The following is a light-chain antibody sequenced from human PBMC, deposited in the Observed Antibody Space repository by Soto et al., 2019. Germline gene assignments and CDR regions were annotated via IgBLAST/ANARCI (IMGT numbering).Light chain of an antibody. V-gene: IGKV1-39*01. Sequence: MANSRPSHWVSVGGTVTINRLTSQSIATYLNWYQQKPGIAPKLLIYAASSLQSGVPSRFSGSGSGTEFTLTISRLRPDDFATYYCKQCYRSRWRFGEG. J-gene: IGKJ1*01. CDR1: QSIATY. CDR2: AAS. CDR3: KQCYRSRWR.